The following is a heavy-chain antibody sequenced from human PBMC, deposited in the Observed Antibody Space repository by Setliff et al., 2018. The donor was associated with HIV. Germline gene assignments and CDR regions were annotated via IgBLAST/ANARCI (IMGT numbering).Heavy chain of an antibody. CDR3: VNSGYDGDYYYYYMDV. Sequence: SETLSLTCAVYGGSFSGHYWSWIRQPPGKGPEWIGEINHSGSTNYNPSLKSRVTISVDTSKNQFSLKLSSVTAADTAVYFCVNSGYDGDYYYYYMDVWGKGTTVTVSS. D-gene: IGHD5-12*01. V-gene: IGHV4-34*01. CDR2: INHSGST. J-gene: IGHJ6*03. CDR1: GGSFSGHY.